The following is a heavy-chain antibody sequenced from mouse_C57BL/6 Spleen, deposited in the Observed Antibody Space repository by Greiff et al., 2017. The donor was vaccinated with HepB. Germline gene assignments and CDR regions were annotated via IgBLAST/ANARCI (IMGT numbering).Heavy chain of an antibody. Sequence: QVHVKQSGAELVKPGASVKLSCKASGYTFTEYTIHWVKQRSGQGLEWIGWFYPGSGSIKYNEKFKDKATLTADKSSSTVYMELSRLTSEDSAVYFCARHEDGDYPSPWYFDVWGTGTTVTVSS. J-gene: IGHJ1*03. CDR1: GYTFTEYT. D-gene: IGHD2-13*01. CDR2: FYPGSGSI. CDR3: ARHEDGDYPSPWYFDV. V-gene: IGHV1-62-2*01.